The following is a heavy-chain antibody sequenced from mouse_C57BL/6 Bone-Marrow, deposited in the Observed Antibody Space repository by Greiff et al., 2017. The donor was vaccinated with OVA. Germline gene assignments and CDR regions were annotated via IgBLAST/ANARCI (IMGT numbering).Heavy chain of an antibody. CDR1: GYAFTNYL. CDR2: INPGSGGT. CDR3: ARSDDPYWYFDV. J-gene: IGHJ1*03. V-gene: IGHV1-54*01. Sequence: QVQLQQSGAELVRPGTSVKVSCKASGYAFTNYLIEWVKQRPGQGLEWIGVINPGSGGTNYNEKFKGKATLTADKSSSTAYMQLSSLTSEDSAVYFCARSDDPYWYFDVWGTGTTVTVSS.